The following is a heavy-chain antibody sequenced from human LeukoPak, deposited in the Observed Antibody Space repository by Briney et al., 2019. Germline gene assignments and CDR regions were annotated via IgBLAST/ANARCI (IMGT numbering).Heavy chain of an antibody. CDR1: GYTFTGYY. CDR2: INPNSGGT. J-gene: IGHJ5*02. Sequence: GASVKVSCKASGYTFTGYYMHWVRQAPGQGLEWMGWINPNSGGTNYAQKFQGRVTMTRDTSISTAYMELSRLRSDDTAVYYCARDFTMVRGVISHSNWFDPWGQGTLVTVSS. V-gene: IGHV1-2*02. D-gene: IGHD3-10*01. CDR3: ARDFTMVRGVISHSNWFDP.